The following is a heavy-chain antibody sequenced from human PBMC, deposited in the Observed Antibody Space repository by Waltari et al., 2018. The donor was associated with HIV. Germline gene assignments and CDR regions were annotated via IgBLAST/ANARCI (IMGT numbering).Heavy chain of an antibody. Sequence: EVYLVESGGNLVQPGGSLRLPCVAFGFNFNNFYMSLFRQVPGEGLDWVANIHPDGDIKSHADSVKGRFITSRDNTRNSLFLQMNSLRVEDTGLYYCVRTQVDPYYGMDVWGQGTTVTVSS. D-gene: IGHD3-9*01. CDR3: VRTQVDPYYGMDV. CDR2: IHPDGDIK. J-gene: IGHJ6*02. V-gene: IGHV3-7*01. CDR1: GFNFNNFY.